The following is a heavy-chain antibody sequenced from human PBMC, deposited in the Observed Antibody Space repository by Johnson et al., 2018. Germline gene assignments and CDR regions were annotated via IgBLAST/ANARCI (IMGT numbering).Heavy chain of an antibody. CDR2: ISYDGSNK. CDR3: AKARIQAAHYYGMDV. D-gene: IGHD6-6*01. V-gene: IGHV3-30*18. J-gene: IGHJ6*02. CDR1: GFTFSSYG. Sequence: QVQLVESGGGVVQPGRSLRLSCAASGFTFSSYGMHWVRQAPGKGLEWVAVISYDGSNKYYADSVKGRFTISRDNSKNTLYLQMNSLSAEDTAVYYCAKARIQAAHYYGMDVWGQGTTVSVSS.